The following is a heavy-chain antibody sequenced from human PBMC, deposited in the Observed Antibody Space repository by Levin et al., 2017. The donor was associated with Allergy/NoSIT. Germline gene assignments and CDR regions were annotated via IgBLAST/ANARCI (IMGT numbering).Heavy chain of an antibody. Sequence: MAGGSLRLSCTVSGASISSYYWNWIRQPPGKGLEWIGYIYYSGSTNYNPSLKSRVTISVDTSKSQFSLKLSSVTAADTAVYYCASSTYYYDLIDYWGQGTLVTVSS. J-gene: IGHJ4*02. CDR3: ASSTYYYDLIDY. D-gene: IGHD3-22*01. V-gene: IGHV4-59*01. CDR1: GASISSYY. CDR2: IYYSGST.